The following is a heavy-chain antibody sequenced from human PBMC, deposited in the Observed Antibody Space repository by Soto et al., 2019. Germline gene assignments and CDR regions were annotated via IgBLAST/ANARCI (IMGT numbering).Heavy chain of an antibody. D-gene: IGHD3-3*01. V-gene: IGHV1-46*01. CDR1: GYIFINYY. CDR3: ANYRPGNYDFWSGPYAY. Sequence: ASVKVSCKASGYIFINYYIHWVRQAPGHGLEWMAIINPTGGGTNYAQKFQGRVTMTEDTSTDTAYTELSSLRSEDTAVYYCANYRPGNYDFWSGPYAYWGQGTLVTVSS. J-gene: IGHJ4*02. CDR2: INPTGGGT.